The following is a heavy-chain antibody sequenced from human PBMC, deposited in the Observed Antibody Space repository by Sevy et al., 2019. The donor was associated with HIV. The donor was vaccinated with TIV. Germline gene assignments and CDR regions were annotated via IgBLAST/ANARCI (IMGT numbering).Heavy chain of an antibody. CDR3: ARYHSPGGICQGFDY. D-gene: IGHD2-15*01. CDR1: GDSITTYY. J-gene: IGHJ4*02. CDR2: IHYTGRT. Sequence: SETLSLTCTVSGDSITTYYWGWIRQPPGKGLEWIGYIHYTGRTNCNPSLKSRITISGDTSKNEFSLRLTSVTAADTALYYCARYHSPGGICQGFDYWGQGILVTVSS. V-gene: IGHV4-59*12.